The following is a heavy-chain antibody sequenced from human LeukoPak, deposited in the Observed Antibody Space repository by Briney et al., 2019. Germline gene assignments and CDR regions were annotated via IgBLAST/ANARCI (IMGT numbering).Heavy chain of an antibody. Sequence: GGSLRLSCAASGFTFSSYSMNWVRQAPGKGLEWVSSISSSGSYIYYADSVKGRFTISRDNAKNSLYLQMNSLRAEDTAVYYCARDGTTGYPYYYDSSGYAFDIWGQGTMVTVSS. CDR2: ISSSGSYI. D-gene: IGHD3-22*01. V-gene: IGHV3-21*01. CDR1: GFTFSSYS. J-gene: IGHJ3*02. CDR3: ARDGTTGYPYYYDSSGYAFDI.